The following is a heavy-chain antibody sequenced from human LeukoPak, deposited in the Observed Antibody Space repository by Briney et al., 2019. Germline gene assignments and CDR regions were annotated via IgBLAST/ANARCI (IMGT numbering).Heavy chain of an antibody. CDR3: ARDIHYYYDSSGYHNFDY. CDR1: GFAFSNYN. V-gene: IGHV3-48*01. CDR2: ISSSSSTI. J-gene: IGHJ4*02. Sequence: GGSLRLSCAVSGFAFSNYNMNWVRQAPGKGLEWVSYISSSSSTIYYADSVKGRFTISRDNAKNSLYLQMNSLRAEDTAVYYCARDIHYYYDSSGYHNFDYWGQGTLVTVSS. D-gene: IGHD3-22*01.